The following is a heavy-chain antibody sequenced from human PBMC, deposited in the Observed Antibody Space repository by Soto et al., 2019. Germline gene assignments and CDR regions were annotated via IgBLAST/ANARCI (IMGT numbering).Heavy chain of an antibody. CDR3: AGTLDNWNYWYYFDY. CDR2: ISSSGSTI. J-gene: IGHJ4*02. Sequence: GGSLRLSCAASGFTFSDYYMSWIRQAPGKGLEWVSYISSSGSTIYYADSVKGRFTISRDNAKNSLYLQMNSLRAEDTAVYYCAGTLDNWNYWYYFDYWGQGTPVTVSS. CDR1: GFTFSDYY. V-gene: IGHV3-11*01. D-gene: IGHD1-7*01.